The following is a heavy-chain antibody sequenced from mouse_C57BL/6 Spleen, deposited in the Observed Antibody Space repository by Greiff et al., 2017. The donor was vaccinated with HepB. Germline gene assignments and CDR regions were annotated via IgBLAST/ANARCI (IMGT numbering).Heavy chain of an antibody. V-gene: IGHV14-2*01. CDR1: GFNINDYY. CDR3: ARSNYYDSAYDY. CDR2: IVPEDGET. Sequence: VQLQQSGAELVKPGASVKLSCTASGFNINDYYMHWVKQRTEQGLEVIGRIVPEDGETKYAPKFQGKATITTDTSSNTAYLQFSSLTSEDTAVYYCARSNYYDSAYDYWGQGTTLTVSS. J-gene: IGHJ2*01. D-gene: IGHD1-1*01.